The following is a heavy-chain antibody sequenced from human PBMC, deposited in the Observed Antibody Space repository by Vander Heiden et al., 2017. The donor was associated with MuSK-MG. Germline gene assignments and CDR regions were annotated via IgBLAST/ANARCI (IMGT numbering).Heavy chain of an antibody. V-gene: IGHV4-4*07. Sequence: QVQLQESGPGLVKPSETLSLPCAVSGDSISSYYWTWIRQPAGKGLEWIGRIYTSGSTSYNPSLKSRVTMSLDTSKKQFSLKLSSVTAADTAVYYCAREVQLELLRRYYYYYMDVWGKGTTVTVSS. CDR1: GDSISSYY. J-gene: IGHJ6*03. CDR3: AREVQLELLRRYYYYYMDV. D-gene: IGHD1-1*01. CDR2: IYTSGST.